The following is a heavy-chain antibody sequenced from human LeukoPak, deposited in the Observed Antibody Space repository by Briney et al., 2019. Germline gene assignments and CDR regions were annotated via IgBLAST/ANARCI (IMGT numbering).Heavy chain of an antibody. D-gene: IGHD1-26*01. Sequence: ASVKVSCKASGYTFTCYYMHWVRQAPGQGLEWMGWINPNSGGTNYAQKFQGRVTMTRDTSISTAYMELSRLRSDDTAVYYCARERPHAQEWELLLGIDYWGQGTLVTVSS. CDR1: GYTFTCYY. J-gene: IGHJ4*02. CDR2: INPNSGGT. V-gene: IGHV1-2*02. CDR3: ARERPHAQEWELLLGIDY.